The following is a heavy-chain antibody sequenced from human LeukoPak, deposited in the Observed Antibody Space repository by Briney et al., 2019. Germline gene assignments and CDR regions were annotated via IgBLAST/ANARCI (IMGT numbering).Heavy chain of an antibody. J-gene: IGHJ4*02. CDR3: ARRYCSGGSCYFDY. Sequence: GGALRLSCAASGFTFSSYWMRWVRQAPGKGLEWVANIKQDGSEKYYVDSVKGRFTISRDNAKNSLYLQMNSLRAEDTAVYYCARRYCSGGSCYFDYWGQGTLVTVSS. D-gene: IGHD2-15*01. CDR1: GFTFSSYW. CDR2: IKQDGSEK. V-gene: IGHV3-7*04.